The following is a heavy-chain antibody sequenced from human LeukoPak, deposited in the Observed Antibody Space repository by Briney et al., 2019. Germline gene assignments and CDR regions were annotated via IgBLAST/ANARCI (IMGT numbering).Heavy chain of an antibody. CDR2: IYSGGST. D-gene: IGHD3-3*01. CDR3: AARYYDFWSGYSDPNWFDP. V-gene: IGHV3-66*01. CDR1: EFSVGSNY. J-gene: IGHJ5*02. Sequence: PGGSLRLSCAASEFSVGSNYMTWVRQAPGKGLEWVSLIYSGGSTYYADSVKGRFTISRDNSKNTLYLQMNSLRAEDTAVYYCAARYYDFWSGYSDPNWFDPWGQGTLVTVSS.